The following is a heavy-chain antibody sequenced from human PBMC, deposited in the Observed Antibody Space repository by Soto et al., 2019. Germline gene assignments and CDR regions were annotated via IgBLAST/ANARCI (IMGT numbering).Heavy chain of an antibody. D-gene: IGHD3-10*01. V-gene: IGHV5-10-1*01. J-gene: IGHJ6*02. CDR2: IDPSDSYT. CDR1: GYSFTSYW. Sequence: GESLKISCKGSGYSFTSYWISWVRQMPGKGLEWMGRIDPSDSYTNYSPSFQGHVTISADKSISTAYLQWSSLKASDTAMCYCARQARGENYYYYYGMDVWGQGTTVTVSS. CDR3: ARQARGENYYYYYGMDV.